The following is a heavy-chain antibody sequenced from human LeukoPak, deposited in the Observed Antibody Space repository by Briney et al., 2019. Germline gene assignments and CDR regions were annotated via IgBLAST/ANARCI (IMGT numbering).Heavy chain of an antibody. D-gene: IGHD1-26*01. Sequence: PSETLSLTCAVYGGSFSGYYWSWIRQPPGKGLEWIGEINHSGSTNYNPSLKSRVTISVDTSKNQFSLKLSSVTAADTAVYYCAKFVPPDPQLVKEAYYYMDVWGKGTTVTVSS. V-gene: IGHV4-34*01. J-gene: IGHJ6*03. CDR3: AKFVPPDPQLVKEAYYYMDV. CDR2: INHSGST. CDR1: GGSFSGYY.